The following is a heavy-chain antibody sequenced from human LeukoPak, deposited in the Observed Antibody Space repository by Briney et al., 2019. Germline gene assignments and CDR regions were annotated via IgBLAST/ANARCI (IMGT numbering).Heavy chain of an antibody. D-gene: IGHD5-18*01. Sequence: SETLSLTCAVYGGSFSGDYWSWIRQPPRKGLEWIGEINHSGSTNYNPSLKSRVTISVDTSKNQFSLKLSSVTAADTAVYYCASSPERYSYGRELYYFDYWGQGTLVTVSS. V-gene: IGHV4-34*01. CDR1: GGSFSGDY. CDR2: INHSGST. J-gene: IGHJ4*02. CDR3: ASSPERYSYGRELYYFDY.